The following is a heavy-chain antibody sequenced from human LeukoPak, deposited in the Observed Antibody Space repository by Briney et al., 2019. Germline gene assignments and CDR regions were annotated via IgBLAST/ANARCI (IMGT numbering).Heavy chain of an antibody. Sequence: ASVKVSCKASGYTFTSYYMHWVRQAPGQGLEWMGIINPSGGSTSYAQKFQGRVTMTRDTSTSTVYMELSSLRSEDTAVYYCARGLVGATGVHGAFDIWGQGTMVTVSS. D-gene: IGHD1-26*01. J-gene: IGHJ3*02. CDR1: GYTFTSYY. V-gene: IGHV1-46*01. CDR3: ARGLVGATGVHGAFDI. CDR2: INPSGGST.